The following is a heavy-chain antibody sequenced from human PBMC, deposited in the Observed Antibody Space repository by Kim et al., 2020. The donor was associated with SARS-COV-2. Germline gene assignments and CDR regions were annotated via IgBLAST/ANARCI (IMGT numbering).Heavy chain of an antibody. CDR1: GGSFSGYY. CDR3: ARGGGYCSSTSCYDQLRSFDS. CDR2: INHSGST. V-gene: IGHV4-34*01. D-gene: IGHD2-2*01. J-gene: IGHJ5*01. Sequence: SETLSLPCAVHGGSFSGYYWSWIRQPPGKGLEWIGEINHSGSTNYNPSLKSRVTIPVDTSKNQFSLKLSSVTAADTAVYYCARGGGYCSSTSCYDQLRSFDSWGQGTLVTASS.